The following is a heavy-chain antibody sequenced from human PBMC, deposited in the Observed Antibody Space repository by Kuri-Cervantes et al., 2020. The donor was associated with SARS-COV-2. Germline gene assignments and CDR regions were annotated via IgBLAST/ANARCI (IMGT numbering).Heavy chain of an antibody. Sequence: GESLKISCVASGFTLSSYGMHWVRQAPGKGLEWVAVISYDGTNKYFADSVKGRFTISRDNSKSTLYLQMNSLRAEDTAVYYCAKEEGYGFWSGYYNSGEFDYWGQGTLVTVSS. J-gene: IGHJ4*02. V-gene: IGHV3-30*18. CDR3: AKEEGYGFWSGYYNSGEFDY. D-gene: IGHD3-3*01. CDR2: ISYDGTNK. CDR1: GFTLSSYG.